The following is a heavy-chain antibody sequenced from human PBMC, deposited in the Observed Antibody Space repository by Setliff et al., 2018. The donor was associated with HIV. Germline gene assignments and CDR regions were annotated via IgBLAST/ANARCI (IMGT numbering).Heavy chain of an antibody. CDR2: IYTSGIT. J-gene: IGHJ4*02. Sequence: PSETLSLTCTVSGDSISSYYWSWIRQPPGKGLEWIGYIYTSGITDYNPSLKSRVTISGDTSKNQFSLKLSSVTAADTAMYYCARVVDADYLDYWGQGTPVTVSS. V-gene: IGHV4-4*08. D-gene: IGHD2-15*01. CDR3: ARVVDADYLDY. CDR1: GDSISSYY.